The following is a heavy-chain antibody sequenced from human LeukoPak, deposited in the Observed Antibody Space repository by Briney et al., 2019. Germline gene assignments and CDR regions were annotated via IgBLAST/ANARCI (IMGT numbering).Heavy chain of an antibody. CDR1: GGTFSSYA. V-gene: IGHV1-69*05. CDR2: IIPIFGTA. Sequence: SVKVSCKASGGTFSSYAISWVRQAPGQGLEWMGRIIPIFGTANYAQKFQGRVTITTDESTSTAYMELSSLRSEDTAVYYCVVGVVAGTTYFDYWGQGTLVTVSS. CDR3: VVGVVAGTTYFDY. D-gene: IGHD6-19*01. J-gene: IGHJ4*02.